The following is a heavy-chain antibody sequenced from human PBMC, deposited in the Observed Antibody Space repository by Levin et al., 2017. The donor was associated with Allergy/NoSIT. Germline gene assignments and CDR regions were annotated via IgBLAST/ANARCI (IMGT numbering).Heavy chain of an antibody. CDR3: ARHTSRDDILTGSFDY. CDR1: GGSISSTRYY. J-gene: IGHJ4*02. V-gene: IGHV4-39*01. Sequence: SETLSLTCTVSGGSISSTRYYWGWIRQPPGKGPEWIATIYYSGTTYYNPSLKSRLTISVDTSKNQFSLELSSVTAADTAVYYCARHTSRDDILTGSFDYWGQGTLVTVSS. D-gene: IGHD3-9*01. CDR2: IYYSGTT.